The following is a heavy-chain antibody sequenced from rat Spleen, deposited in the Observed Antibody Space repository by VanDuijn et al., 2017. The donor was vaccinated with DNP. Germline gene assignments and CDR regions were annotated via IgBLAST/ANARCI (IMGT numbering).Heavy chain of an antibody. CDR2: ITTTGDST. CDR3: ATDLTDY. Sequence: EVQLVESGGGLVQPGRSLKLSCAASGFTFSDYYMAWIRQVPGKGLEWVASITTTGDSTYYPDSFQGRFTISRDNAKSTLYLQMDSLRSDDTATYYCATDLTDYWGQGVMVTVSS. CDR1: GFTFSDYY. D-gene: IGHD3-7*01. V-gene: IGHV5-27*01. J-gene: IGHJ2*01.